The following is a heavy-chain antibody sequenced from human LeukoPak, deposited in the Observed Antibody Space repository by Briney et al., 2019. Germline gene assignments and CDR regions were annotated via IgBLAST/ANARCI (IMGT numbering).Heavy chain of an antibody. CDR3: ARWDGYSSSPDY. D-gene: IGHD6-13*01. Sequence: ASVKVSCKASGYTFTGFYMHWLRQAPGQGLEWMGWINPNSADTGYAQKFPGRVTMTRDMSISTIYMELTRLRSDDTALYYCARWDGYSSSPDYWGQGTLVTVSS. CDR2: INPNSADT. CDR1: GYTFTGFY. J-gene: IGHJ4*02. V-gene: IGHV1-2*02.